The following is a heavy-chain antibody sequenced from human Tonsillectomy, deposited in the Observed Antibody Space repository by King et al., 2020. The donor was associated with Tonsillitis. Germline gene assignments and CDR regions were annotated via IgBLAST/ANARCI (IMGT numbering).Heavy chain of an antibody. CDR3: ARDWDTSSWYANYFFYYGMDV. CDR1: GFTFGDYA. CDR2: ITWNGCST. J-gene: IGHJ6*02. D-gene: IGHD6-13*01. V-gene: IGHV3-20*04. Sequence: VQLVESGGGVVRPGGSLRLSCAASGFTFGDYAMSWVRQAPGKGLEWVSAITWNGCSTGYADSVKGRFTISRDNAKNSLYLQMNSLRAEDSALYYCARDWDTSSWYANYFFYYGMDVWGQGTTVAVSS.